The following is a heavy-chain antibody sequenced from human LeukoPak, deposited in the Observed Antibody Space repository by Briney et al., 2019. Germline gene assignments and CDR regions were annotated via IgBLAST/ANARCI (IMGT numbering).Heavy chain of an antibody. Sequence: GASVKVSCKLSGSTLTKISIDWVRQAPGKGLECMGTFGPQVGETIHAQKLQGRLKMTADTSTDTAYMEMSSLQSEDTAVHYCATGAMVYEYWGQGTLVTVSS. J-gene: IGHJ4*02. CDR2: FGPQVGET. V-gene: IGHV1-24*01. CDR3: ATGAMVYEY. CDR1: GSTLTKIS. D-gene: IGHD3-10*01.